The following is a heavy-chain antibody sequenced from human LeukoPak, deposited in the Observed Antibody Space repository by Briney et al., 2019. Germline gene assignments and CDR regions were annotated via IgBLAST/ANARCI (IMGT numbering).Heavy chain of an antibody. CDR1: GFTFSSYS. CDR2: ISSSSSYI. CDR3: ARDRGYCSSTSCYKGGAFDI. D-gene: IGHD2-2*02. V-gene: IGHV3-21*01. Sequence: GGSLRLSCAASGFTFSSYSMNWVRQAPGKGLEWVSSISSSSSYIYYADSVKVRFTISRDNAKNSLYLQMNSLRAEDTAVYYCARDRGYCSSTSCYKGGAFDIWGQGTTVTVSS. J-gene: IGHJ3*02.